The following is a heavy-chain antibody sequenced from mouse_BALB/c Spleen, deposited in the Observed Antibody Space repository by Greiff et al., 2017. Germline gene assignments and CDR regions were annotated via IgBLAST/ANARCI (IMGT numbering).Heavy chain of an antibody. CDR2: ISSGGST. CDR1: GFTFSSYA. V-gene: IGHV5-6-5*01. J-gene: IGHJ1*01. Sequence: EVQLVESGGGLVKPGGSLKLSCAASGFTFSSYAMSWVRQTPEKRLEWVASISSGGSTYYPDSVKGRFTISRDNARNILYLQMSSLRSEDTAMYYCARLRYFDVWGAGTTVTVSS. CDR3: ARLRYFDV.